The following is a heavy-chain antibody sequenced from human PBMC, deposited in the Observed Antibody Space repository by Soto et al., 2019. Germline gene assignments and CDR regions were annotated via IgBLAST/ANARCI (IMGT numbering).Heavy chain of an antibody. J-gene: IGHJ6*02. Sequence: QVQLVQSGAEVKKPGSSVTVSCKASGDNFSKYGFSWVRQAPGQGLEWMGGIIPLFGTPDYAQRFQDRVTISAXEXTXXXYXXXSSXXXXDTGVYYCARXXPXXXXXXXEXENXGXDVWGQGTAVTVSS. CDR1: GDNFSKYG. V-gene: IGHV1-69*01. CDR3: ARXXPXXXXXXXEXENXGXDV. CDR2: IIPLFGTP.